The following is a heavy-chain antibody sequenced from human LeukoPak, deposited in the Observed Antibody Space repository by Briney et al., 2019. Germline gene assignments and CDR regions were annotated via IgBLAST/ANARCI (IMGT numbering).Heavy chain of an antibody. J-gene: IGHJ4*02. D-gene: IGHD5-18*01. CDR1: GGTFSSYA. CDR3: ARDSQRGYSYGLDY. Sequence: ASVKVSCKASGGTFSSYAISWVRQAPGQGLEWMGRIIPIFGTANYAQKFQGRVTIPTDESTSTAYMELSSLRSEDTAVYYCARDSQRGYSYGLDYWGQGTLVTVSS. V-gene: IGHV1-69*05. CDR2: IIPIFGTA.